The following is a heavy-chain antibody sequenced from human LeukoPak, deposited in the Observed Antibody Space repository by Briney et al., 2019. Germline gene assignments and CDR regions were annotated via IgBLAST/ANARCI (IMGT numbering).Heavy chain of an antibody. CDR2: ISSSGGTI. V-gene: IGHV3-48*04. J-gene: IGHJ5*02. Sequence: GGSLRLSCAASGFTFSSYWMHWVRQAPGKGLEWVSYISSSGGTIYYADTVKGRFTISRDNAKNSLYLQMNSLRAEDTAVYYCARVDIYWFDPWGQGTLVTVSS. CDR3: ARVDIYWFDP. CDR1: GFTFSSYW. D-gene: IGHD3-3*02.